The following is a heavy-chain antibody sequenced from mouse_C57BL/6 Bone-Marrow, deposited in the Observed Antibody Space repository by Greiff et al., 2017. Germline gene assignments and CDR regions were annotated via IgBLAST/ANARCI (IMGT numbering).Heavy chain of an antibody. J-gene: IGHJ1*03. Sequence: VQLQQPGAELVKPGASVKMSCKASGYTFTSYWITWVKQRPGQGLEWIGDIYPGSGSTNYNEKFKSKATLPVDTSSSTAYMQLSSLTCEDSAVGYCARPYYSSYWYFDVWGTGTTVTVSS. D-gene: IGHD2-5*01. V-gene: IGHV1-55*01. CDR2: IYPGSGST. CDR1: GYTFTSYW. CDR3: ARPYYSSYWYFDV.